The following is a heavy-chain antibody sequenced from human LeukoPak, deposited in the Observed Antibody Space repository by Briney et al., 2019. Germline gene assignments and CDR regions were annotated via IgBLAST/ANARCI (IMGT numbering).Heavy chain of an antibody. Sequence: SETLSLTCTVSGGSISSYYWSWIRQPPGKGLEWIGYIYYSGSTNSNPSLKSRVTISVDTSKNQFSLKLSSVTAADTAVYYCASYRLYFDYWGQGTLVTVSS. D-gene: IGHD1-26*01. CDR1: GGSISSYY. CDR3: ASYRLYFDY. J-gene: IGHJ4*02. CDR2: IYYSGST. V-gene: IGHV4-59*01.